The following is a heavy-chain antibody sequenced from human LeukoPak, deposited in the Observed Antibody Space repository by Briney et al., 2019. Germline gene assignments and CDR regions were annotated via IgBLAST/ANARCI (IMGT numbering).Heavy chain of an antibody. Sequence: ASVKVSCKASGYTFTSYGISWVRQATGQGLEWMGWMNPNSGNTGYAQKFQGRVTMTRNTSISTAYMELSSLRSEDTAVYYCARRSSRRYGSGSYYYYYYYGMDVWGQGTTVTVSS. CDR2: MNPNSGNT. V-gene: IGHV1-8*02. CDR3: ARRSSRRYGSGSYYYYYYYGMDV. CDR1: GYTFTSYG. J-gene: IGHJ6*02. D-gene: IGHD3-10*01.